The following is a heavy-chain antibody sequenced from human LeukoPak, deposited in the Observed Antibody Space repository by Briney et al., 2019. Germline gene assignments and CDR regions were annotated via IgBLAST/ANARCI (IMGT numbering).Heavy chain of an antibody. CDR1: GYTFTSYD. CDR2: MSPNSGDT. J-gene: IGHJ4*02. Sequence: AASVKVSCKASGYTFTSYDFNWVRQATGQRPEWMGWMSPNSGDTGYAQKFQDRVTMTRNTSISTAYMELSSLRSDDTAVYYCPRGPPNWGYDYWGPGTLVTVSS. V-gene: IGHV1-8*01. CDR3: PRGPPNWGYDY. D-gene: IGHD7-27*01.